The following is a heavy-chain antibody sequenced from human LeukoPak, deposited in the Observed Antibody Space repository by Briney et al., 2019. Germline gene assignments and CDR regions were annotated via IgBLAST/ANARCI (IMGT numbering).Heavy chain of an antibody. CDR3: ARHVGFITMVRGVINNNWFDP. J-gene: IGHJ5*02. CDR1: GGSISSTSYY. Sequence: PSETLSLTCTVSGGSISSTSYYWGWIRQPPGKGLEWIGSIYYSGSPYYNPSLKSRVTISVDTSKKQFSLKLSSVTAADTAVYYCARHVGFITMVRGVINNNWFDPWGQGTLVTVSS. V-gene: IGHV4-39*01. D-gene: IGHD3-10*01. CDR2: IYYSGSP.